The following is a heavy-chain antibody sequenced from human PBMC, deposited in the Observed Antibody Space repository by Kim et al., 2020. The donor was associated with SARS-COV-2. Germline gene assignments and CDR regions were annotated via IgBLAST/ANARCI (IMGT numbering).Heavy chain of an antibody. V-gene: IGHV3-30*19. D-gene: IGHD5-18*01. Sequence: GGSLRLSCAASGFTFRSYGMHWVRQAPGKGPEWVAVISYDGSNKNYADSVKGRFIISRDNSKNTLYLQMNSLRAEDTAVYYCARDANRVYSYAWTYYYYG. CDR3: ARDANRVYSYAWTYYYYG. CDR2: ISYDGSNK. CDR1: GFTFRSYG. J-gene: IGHJ6*01.